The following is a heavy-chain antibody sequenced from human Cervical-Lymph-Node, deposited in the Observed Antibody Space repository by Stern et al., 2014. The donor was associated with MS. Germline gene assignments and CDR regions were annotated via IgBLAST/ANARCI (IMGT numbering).Heavy chain of an antibody. Sequence: QVQLQESCPGLVRPSQTLSLTCTVSGASIHSGSYYWSWVRQPAGKGLEWIGRIYTRGSPDYSPSLISRVTISVETSKNQFSLPLSSVTAADTAVYYCARLPGAVGSFYFDSWGQGSLVTVSS. V-gene: IGHV4-61*02. J-gene: IGHJ4*01. CDR1: GASIHSGSYY. CDR2: IYTRGSP. CDR3: ARLPGAVGSFYFDS. D-gene: IGHD6-19*01.